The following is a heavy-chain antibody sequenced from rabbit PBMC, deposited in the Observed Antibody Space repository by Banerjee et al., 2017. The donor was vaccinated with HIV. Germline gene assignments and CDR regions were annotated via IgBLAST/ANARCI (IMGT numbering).Heavy chain of an antibody. D-gene: IGHD6-1*01. J-gene: IGHJ3*01. Sequence: QSLEESGGDLVKPGASLTLTCTASGFSFSSSYWICWVRQAPGKGLEWIGCIYAGSSGSTYYASWAKGRFTISKTSSTTVTLQMTSLTAADTATYFCARGYGYRTRLDLWGPGTLVTVS. CDR1: GFSFSSSYW. V-gene: IGHV1S40*01. CDR3: ARGYGYRTRLDL. CDR2: IYAGSSGST.